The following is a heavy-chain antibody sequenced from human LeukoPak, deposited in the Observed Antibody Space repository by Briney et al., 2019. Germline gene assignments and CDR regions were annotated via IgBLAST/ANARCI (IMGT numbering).Heavy chain of an antibody. J-gene: IGHJ4*02. CDR3: ARSLRELYGDYADY. V-gene: IGHV1-18*01. Sequence: PTASVNVSCKASGYTFTSYGISWVRQAPGQGLEWMGWISAYNGNTNYAQKLQGRVTVTTDTSTSTAYMELRSLRSDDTAVYYCARSLRELYGDYADYWGQGTLVTVSS. CDR1: GYTFTSYG. D-gene: IGHD4-17*01. CDR2: ISAYNGNT.